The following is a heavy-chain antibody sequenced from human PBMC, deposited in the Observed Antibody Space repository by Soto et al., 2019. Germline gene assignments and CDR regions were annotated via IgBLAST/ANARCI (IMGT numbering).Heavy chain of an antibody. CDR2: ISYDGTNK. Sequence: QVQLVESGGGVVQPRRSLRLYCAASGFSFSISPMHWVRQAPGKGPEWVALISYDGTNKFYADSVKGRFTISRDNSKSTLYLQVDSLRPEDAVVYYCARDPKTSGGQHWAFNYFDSWGQGTLVTVSS. D-gene: IGHD7-27*01. CDR1: GFSFSISP. J-gene: IGHJ4*02. V-gene: IGHV3-30-3*01. CDR3: ARDPKTSGGQHWAFNYFDS.